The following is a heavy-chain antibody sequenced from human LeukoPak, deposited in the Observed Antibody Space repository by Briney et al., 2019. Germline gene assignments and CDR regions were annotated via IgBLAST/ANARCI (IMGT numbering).Heavy chain of an antibody. D-gene: IGHD1-1*01. J-gene: IGHJ4*02. Sequence: GGSLRLSCAASGFTFGDYWMHWVRQAPGKGLVWVSRINSDGSSTSYADSVKGRFTISRDNAKNTLYLQMNSLRAEDTAVYYCANAATGTSYFDYWGQGTLVTVSS. CDR2: INSDGSST. CDR3: ANAATGTSYFDY. V-gene: IGHV3-74*01. CDR1: GFTFGDYW.